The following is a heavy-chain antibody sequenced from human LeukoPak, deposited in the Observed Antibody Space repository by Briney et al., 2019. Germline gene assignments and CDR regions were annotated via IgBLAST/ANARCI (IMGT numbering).Heavy chain of an antibody. J-gene: IGHJ6*03. CDR2: IYTSGST. CDR1: GGSISSYY. D-gene: IGHD3-22*01. Sequence: SETLSLTCTVSGGSISSYYWSWIRQPAGKGLEWIGRIYTSGSTNYNPSLKSQVTISVDKSKNQFSLKLSSVTAADTAVYYCARVLSNTYYYDSSGYHYYYMDVWGKGTTVTVSS. CDR3: ARVLSNTYYYDSSGYHYYYMDV. V-gene: IGHV4-4*07.